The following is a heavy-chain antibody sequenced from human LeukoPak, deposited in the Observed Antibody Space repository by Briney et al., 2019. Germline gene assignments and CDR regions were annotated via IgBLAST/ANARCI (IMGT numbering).Heavy chain of an antibody. Sequence: SVKVSCKASGGTFSSYAISWVRQAPGQGLEWMGGIIPIFGTANYAQKFQGRVTITADESTSTAYMELSSLRSVDTAVYYCARDTAMVDPNDAFDIWGQGTMVTVSS. J-gene: IGHJ3*02. D-gene: IGHD5-18*01. CDR1: GGTFSSYA. V-gene: IGHV1-69*13. CDR2: IIPIFGTA. CDR3: ARDTAMVDPNDAFDI.